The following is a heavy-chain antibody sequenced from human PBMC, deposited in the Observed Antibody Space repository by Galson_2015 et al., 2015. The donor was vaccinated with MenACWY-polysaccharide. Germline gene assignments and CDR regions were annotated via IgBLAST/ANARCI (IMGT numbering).Heavy chain of an antibody. CDR3: FLVGTGGRVY. CDR2: INANGDSA. Sequence: SLRLSCAASGGTFNSYAMTWVRQAPGKGLEWVSSINANGDSAHYVDSVTGRFFTSRDKSTNTLFLQMNGLTTEDTAVYYCFLVGTGGRVYRGRGALVTVPS. CDR1: GGTFNSYA. D-gene: IGHD1-26*01. V-gene: IGHV3-23*01. J-gene: IGHJ4*02.